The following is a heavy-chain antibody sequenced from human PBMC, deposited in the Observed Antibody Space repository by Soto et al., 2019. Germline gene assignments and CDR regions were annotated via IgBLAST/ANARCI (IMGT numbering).Heavy chain of an antibody. V-gene: IGHV3-73*01. CDR2: IRGKPNTYAT. CDR1: GFTFSGST. Sequence: PGGSLRLSCAASGFTFSGSTMHWVRQASGKGLEWVGRIRGKPNTYATAYAASVKGRFTISSDDSKSTAYLQMNSLKTEDTAVYYCTSNEGIDTFDPWGQGTLVTVSS. J-gene: IGHJ5*02. CDR3: TSNEGIDTFDP. D-gene: IGHD6-13*01.